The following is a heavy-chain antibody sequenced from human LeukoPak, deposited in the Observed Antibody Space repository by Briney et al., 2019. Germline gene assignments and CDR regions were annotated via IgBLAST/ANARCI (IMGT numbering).Heavy chain of an antibody. CDR1: GGSISSGGYY. Sequence: SETLSLACTVSGGSISSGGYYWSWIRQHPGKGLEWIGYIYYSGSTYYNPSLKSRVTLSVDTSKNQFSLKLSSVTAADTAVYYCARDRHCSSTSCYHYYYGMDVWGQGTTVTVSS. J-gene: IGHJ6*02. CDR3: ARDRHCSSTSCYHYYYGMDV. D-gene: IGHD2-2*01. CDR2: IYYSGST. V-gene: IGHV4-31*03.